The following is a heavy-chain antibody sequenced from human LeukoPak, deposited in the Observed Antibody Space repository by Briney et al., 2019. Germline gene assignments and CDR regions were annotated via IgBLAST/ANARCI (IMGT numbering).Heavy chain of an antibody. D-gene: IGHD2-15*01. CDR1: GFTFSDYY. CDR3: ARDGGSWAFDI. J-gene: IGHJ3*02. CDR2: IKQDGSEK. V-gene: IGHV3-7*01. Sequence: GGSLRLSCAASGFTFSDYYMSWIRQAPGKGLEWVANIKQDGSEKYYVDSVKGRFTISRDNAKNSLYLQMNSLRAEDTAVYYCARDGGSWAFDIWGQGTMVTVSS.